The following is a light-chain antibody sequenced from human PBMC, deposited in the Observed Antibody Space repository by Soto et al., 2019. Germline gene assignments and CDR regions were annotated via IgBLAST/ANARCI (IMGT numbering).Light chain of an antibody. J-gene: IGKJ4*01. CDR2: GAS. CDR3: QQNYNTVT. V-gene: IGKV1-39*01. Sequence: DIQMTQSPSSLSASVGDRVTITCRESQSINNYLNWYQQKPGKAPNLLIYGASSLQSGVPSRFSGSGSGTDFTLTISGLQPEDSATYYCQQNYNTVTFGGGTKVEIK. CDR1: QSINNY.